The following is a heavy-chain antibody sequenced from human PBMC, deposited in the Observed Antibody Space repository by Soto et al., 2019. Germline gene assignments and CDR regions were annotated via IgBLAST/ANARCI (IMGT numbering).Heavy chain of an antibody. V-gene: IGHV4-39*01. CDR1: GGSISSSSYY. CDR3: GCGRGYYDSSGYYPNYYGMDV. D-gene: IGHD3-22*01. Sequence: QLQLQESGPGLVKPSETLSLTCTVSGGSISSSSYYWGWIRQPPGKGLEWIGSIYYSGSTYYNPSLKSRVTISVDTSKNQFSLKLSSVTAADTAVYYCGCGRGYYDSSGYYPNYYGMDVWGQGTTVTVSS. CDR2: IYYSGST. J-gene: IGHJ6*02.